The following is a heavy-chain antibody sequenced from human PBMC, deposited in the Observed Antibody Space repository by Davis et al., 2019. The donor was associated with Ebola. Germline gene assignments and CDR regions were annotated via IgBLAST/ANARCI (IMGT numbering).Heavy chain of an antibody. CDR1: GDGVSINSAG. V-gene: IGHV6-1*01. CDR2: TYYTSKWHN. CDR3: VRGWGRSGLDV. Sequence: HSQTLSLTCAISGDGVSINSAGWNWIRQSPSRGLEWLGRTYYTSKWHNDYGESVKSRISINPDTSKNQLSLQLNSVTPEDAAVYYCVRGWGRSGLDVWGQGTTVTVSS. J-gene: IGHJ6*02. D-gene: IGHD3-16*01.